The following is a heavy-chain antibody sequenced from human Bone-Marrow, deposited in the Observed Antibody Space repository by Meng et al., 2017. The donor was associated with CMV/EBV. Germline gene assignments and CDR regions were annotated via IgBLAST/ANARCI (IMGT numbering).Heavy chain of an antibody. CDR3: ARVIKKYSSSSGYFDY. V-gene: IGHV1-18*01. CDR2: ISAYNGNT. D-gene: IGHD6-6*01. Sequence: ASVKVSCKASGYTFTSYGISWVRQAPGQGLEWMGWISAYNGNTNYAQKLQGRVTMTTDTSTSTAYMELRSLRSDDTAVYYCARVIKKYSSSSGYFDYWGQCTLVTVSS. J-gene: IGHJ4*02. CDR1: GYTFTSYG.